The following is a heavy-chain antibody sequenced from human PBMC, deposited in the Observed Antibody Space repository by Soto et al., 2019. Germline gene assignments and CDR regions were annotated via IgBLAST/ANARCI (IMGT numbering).Heavy chain of an antibody. V-gene: IGHV1-69*13. CDR1: GDSFTDYA. J-gene: IGHJ5*02. CDR3: AGAPRDSSGEFFDP. CDR2: IIPTSGTS. D-gene: IGHD2-15*01. Sequence: ASVKVSCKASGDSFTDYAVNWVRQAPGQGLEWMGGIIPTSGTSHYAQNFQGRITLTADASTNTAYLELSSLKSEDTAVFYCAGAPRDSSGEFFDPWGQGTLVTVSS.